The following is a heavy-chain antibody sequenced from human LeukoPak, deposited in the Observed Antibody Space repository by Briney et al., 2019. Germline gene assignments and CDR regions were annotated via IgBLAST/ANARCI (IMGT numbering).Heavy chain of an antibody. CDR3: ARGAGFPRYSSSWEGIPRYYYYMDV. Sequence: SETLSLTCAVYGGSFSGYYWGWIRQPPGKGLEWIGEINHSGSTNYNPSLKSRVTISVDTSKNQFSLKLSSVTAADTAVYYCARGAGFPRYSSSWEGIPRYYYYMDVWGKGTTVTVSS. D-gene: IGHD6-13*01. J-gene: IGHJ6*03. CDR1: GGSFSGYY. CDR2: INHSGST. V-gene: IGHV4-34*01.